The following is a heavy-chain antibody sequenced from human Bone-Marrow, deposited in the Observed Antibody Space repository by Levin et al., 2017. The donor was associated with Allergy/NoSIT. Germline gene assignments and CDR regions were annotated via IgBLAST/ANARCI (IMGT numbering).Heavy chain of an antibody. Sequence: PGGSLRLSCAASGFTFSSYAMSWVRQAPGKGLEWVSAISGSGGSTYYADSVKGRFTISRDNSKNTLYLQMNSLRAEDTAVYYCAKGSVYYDFWSPPGLLTDYWGQGTLVTVSS. D-gene: IGHD3-3*01. CDR2: ISGSGGST. CDR3: AKGSVYYDFWSPPGLLTDY. CDR1: GFTFSSYA. V-gene: IGHV3-23*01. J-gene: IGHJ4*02.